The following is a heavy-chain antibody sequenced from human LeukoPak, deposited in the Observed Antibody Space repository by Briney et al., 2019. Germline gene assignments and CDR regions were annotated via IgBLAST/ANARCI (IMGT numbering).Heavy chain of an antibody. Sequence: SETLSLTCTVSGGSISSGNYYWGWIRQPPGKGLEWIGYIYYSGSTNYNPSLKSRVTISVDTSKNQFSLKLSSVTAADTAVYYCARGVRYSSGWYYFDYWGQGTLVTVSS. CDR1: GGSISSGNYY. V-gene: IGHV4-61*01. CDR2: IYYSGST. D-gene: IGHD6-19*01. CDR3: ARGVRYSSGWYYFDY. J-gene: IGHJ4*02.